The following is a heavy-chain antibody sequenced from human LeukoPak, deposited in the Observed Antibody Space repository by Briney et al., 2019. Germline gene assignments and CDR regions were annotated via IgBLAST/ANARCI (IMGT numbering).Heavy chain of an antibody. D-gene: IGHD6-13*01. CDR1: GFTFSRYS. J-gene: IGHJ5*02. Sequence: GGSLRLSCAASGFTFSRYSMNWVRQAPGKGLEWVSSISGSSSYIYYADSVKGRFTMSRDNAKNSLYLQMNSLRAEDTAVYYCAREEYSSRFRWFDPWGQGTLVTVSS. CDR2: ISGSSSYI. CDR3: AREEYSSRFRWFDP. V-gene: IGHV3-21*01.